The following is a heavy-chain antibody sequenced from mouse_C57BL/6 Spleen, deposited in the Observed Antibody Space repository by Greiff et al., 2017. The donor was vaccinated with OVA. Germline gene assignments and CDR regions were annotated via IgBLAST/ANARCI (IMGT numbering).Heavy chain of an antibody. CDR1: GYTFTSYW. Sequence: VQLQQPGAELVMPGASVKLSCKASGYTFTSYWMHWVKQRPGQGLEWIGEIDPSDSYTNYNQKFKGKSTLTVDKSSSTAYMQLSSLTSEDSAVYYCARSYYDGSSQPAMDYWGQGTSVTVSS. D-gene: IGHD1-1*01. V-gene: IGHV1-69*01. CDR3: ARSYYDGSSQPAMDY. J-gene: IGHJ4*01. CDR2: IDPSDSYT.